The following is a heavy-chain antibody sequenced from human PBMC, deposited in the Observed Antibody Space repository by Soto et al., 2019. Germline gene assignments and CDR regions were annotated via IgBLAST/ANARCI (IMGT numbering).Heavy chain of an antibody. CDR1: GGSISSSNW. Sequence: QVQLQESGPGLVKPSGTLSLTCAVSGGSISSSNWWSWVRQPPGKGLEWIGEIYHSGSTNYNPSLTSRVTISVDTSKNQFSLKLSSVTAADAAVYYCARVAVAGTRVDYWGQGTLVTVSS. V-gene: IGHV4-4*02. J-gene: IGHJ4*02. D-gene: IGHD6-19*01. CDR2: IYHSGST. CDR3: ARVAVAGTRVDY.